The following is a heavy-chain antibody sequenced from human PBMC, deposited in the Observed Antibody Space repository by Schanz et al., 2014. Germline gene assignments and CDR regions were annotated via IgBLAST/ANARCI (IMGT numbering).Heavy chain of an antibody. D-gene: IGHD2-15*01. Sequence: EVQLLESGGGVVQPGGSLRLSCAASGFTFSSYAMSWVRQAPGKGLEWVSTISASGGSTYYADSVKGRFTISRDNSENTLYLQMNSLSADDTAVFYCAKGMGYCSGGTCYDYYYYGLDVWGQGTTVTVSS. CDR2: ISASGGST. CDR3: AKGMGYCSGGTCYDYYYYGLDV. CDR1: GFTFSSYA. J-gene: IGHJ6*02. V-gene: IGHV3-23*01.